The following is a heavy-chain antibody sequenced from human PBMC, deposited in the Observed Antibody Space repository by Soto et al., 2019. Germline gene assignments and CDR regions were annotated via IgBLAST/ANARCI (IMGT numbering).Heavy chain of an antibody. CDR1: GYTLTELS. Sequence: GASVKVSCKVSGYTLTELSMHCVRQAPGKGLEWMGGFDPEDGETIYAQKFQGRVTMTEDTSTDTAYMELSSLRSEDTAVYYCATADPMIVVVTPFDYWGQGTLVTVSS. J-gene: IGHJ4*02. CDR3: ATADPMIVVVTPFDY. CDR2: FDPEDGET. V-gene: IGHV1-24*01. D-gene: IGHD3-22*01.